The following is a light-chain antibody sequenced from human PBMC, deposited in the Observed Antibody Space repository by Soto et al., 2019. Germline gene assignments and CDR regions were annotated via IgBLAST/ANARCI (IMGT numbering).Light chain of an antibody. Sequence: DIQMTQSPSTLSASVGDRVTITCRASQSISGWLAWYQQKPGIAPKLLICKASSLESGVPSRFSGSGSGTEFTLPISSLQPDDFATYYCQQYNSYPWTFGQGTKVEI. CDR3: QQYNSYPWT. V-gene: IGKV1-5*03. CDR1: QSISGW. J-gene: IGKJ1*01. CDR2: KAS.